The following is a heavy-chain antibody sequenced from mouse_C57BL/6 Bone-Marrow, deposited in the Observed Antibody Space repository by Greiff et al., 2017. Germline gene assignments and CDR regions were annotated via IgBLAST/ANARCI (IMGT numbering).Heavy chain of an antibody. Sequence: QVQLQQSGAELVRPGTSVKMSCKASGYTFTNYWIGWAKQRPGHGLEWIGDLYPGGGYTNYNEKFKGKATLTADKSSSTAYMQFSSLTSEDSAIYYCAKIYDGYFYFDYWGQGTTLTVSS. CDR3: AKIYDGYFYFDY. D-gene: IGHD2-3*01. CDR1: GYTFTNYW. V-gene: IGHV1-63*01. J-gene: IGHJ2*01. CDR2: LYPGGGYT.